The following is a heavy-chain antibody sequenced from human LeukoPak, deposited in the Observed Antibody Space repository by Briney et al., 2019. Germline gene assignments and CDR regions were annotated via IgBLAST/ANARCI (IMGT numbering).Heavy chain of an antibody. J-gene: IGHJ3*02. V-gene: IGHV3-30*03. CDR2: ISYDGSNK. Sequence: GGSLRLSCAASGFTFSSYGMHWVRQAPGKGLEWVAVISYDGSNKYYADSVKGRFTISRDNSKNTLYLQMNSLRAEDTAVYYCAILGVVITLDAFDIWGQGTMVTVSS. D-gene: IGHD3-22*01. CDR3: AILGVVITLDAFDI. CDR1: GFTFSSYG.